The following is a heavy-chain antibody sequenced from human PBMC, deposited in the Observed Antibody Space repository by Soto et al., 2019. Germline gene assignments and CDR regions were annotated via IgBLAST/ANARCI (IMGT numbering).Heavy chain of an antibody. Sequence: QVQLQESGPGLVKPSQTLSLTCTVSGGAISSGGYYWSWIRQHPGKGLEWIGYIYYSGVTYYNPSIKSRVIISVDTSKNQFSLKLSSVTAADTAVYYRARVPRSYYGSETNWFDPWGQGTLVTVSS. CDR3: ARVPRSYYGSETNWFDP. J-gene: IGHJ5*02. CDR1: GGAISSGGYY. D-gene: IGHD3-10*01. V-gene: IGHV4-31*03. CDR2: IYYSGVT.